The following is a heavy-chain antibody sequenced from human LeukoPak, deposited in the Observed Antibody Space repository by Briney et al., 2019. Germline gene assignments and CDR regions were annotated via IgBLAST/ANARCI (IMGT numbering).Heavy chain of an antibody. CDR2: ISSSSTYI. CDR3: ARDKRGSYHDAFDI. V-gene: IGHV3-21*01. CDR1: GFTLSSYW. J-gene: IGHJ3*02. D-gene: IGHD1-26*01. Sequence: GGSLRLSCSASGFTLSSYWMHWVRQAPGKGLVWVSSISSSSTYIYYADSVKGRFTISRDNAKNSLYLQMNSLRAEDTAVYYCARDKRGSYHDAFDIWGQGTMVTVSS.